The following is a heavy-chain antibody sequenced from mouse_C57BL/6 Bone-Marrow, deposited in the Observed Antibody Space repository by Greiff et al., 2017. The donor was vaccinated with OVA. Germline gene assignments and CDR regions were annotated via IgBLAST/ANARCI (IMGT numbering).Heavy chain of an antibody. CDR2: ISNGGGST. CDR1: GFTFSDYY. V-gene: IGHV5-12*01. J-gene: IGHJ4*01. D-gene: IGHD2-5*01. CDR3: ARGDSNYPLYAMDY. Sequence: EVHLVESGGGLVQPGGSLKLSCAASGFTFSDYYMYWVRQTPEKRLEWVAYISNGGGSTYYPDTVQGRFTISRDNAKNTLYLQMSRLKSEDTAMYYCARGDSNYPLYAMDYWGQGTSVTVSS.